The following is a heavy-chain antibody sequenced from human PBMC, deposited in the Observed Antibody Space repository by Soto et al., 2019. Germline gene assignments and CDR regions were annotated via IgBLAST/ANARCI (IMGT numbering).Heavy chain of an antibody. CDR3: TRRQGASGMDV. D-gene: IGHD3-16*01. Sequence: PGGSLRLSCAASGFTFSGSAMHWVRQASGKGLEWVGRIRSKANSYATAYAASVKGRFTISRDDSKNTAYLQMNSLKTEDTAVYYCTRRQGASGMDVWGQGTTVTVSS. CDR2: IRSKANSYAT. CDR1: GFTFSGSA. V-gene: IGHV3-73*01. J-gene: IGHJ6*02.